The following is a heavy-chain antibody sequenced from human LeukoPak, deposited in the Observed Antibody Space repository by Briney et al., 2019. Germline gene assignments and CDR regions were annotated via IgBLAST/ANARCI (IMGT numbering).Heavy chain of an antibody. CDR1: GGSFSGYY. CDR3: AREGWQWLVHAFDI. D-gene: IGHD6-19*01. J-gene: IGHJ3*02. V-gene: IGHV4-34*11. CDR2: IYYGGST. Sequence: PSETLSLTCAVYGGSFSGYYWSWIRQPPGKGLEWIGSIYYGGSTYYNPSLESRVTISVDTSKNQFSLKLSSVAAADTAMYYCAREGWQWLVHAFDIWGQGTMTVSS.